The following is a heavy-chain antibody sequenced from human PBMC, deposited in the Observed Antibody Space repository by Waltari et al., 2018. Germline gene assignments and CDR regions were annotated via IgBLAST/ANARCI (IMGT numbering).Heavy chain of an antibody. V-gene: IGHV3-30-3*01. D-gene: IGHD3-10*01. Sequence: QVQLVESGGGVVQPGRSLRPSCLTPGSPLSSYPMPWVRQAPGKGLEWVAVISYDGSNKYYADSVKGRFTISRDNSKNTLYLQMNSLRAEDTAVYYCARDRRFMESDAFDIWGQGTMVTVSS. CDR1: GSPLSSYP. CDR2: ISYDGSNK. J-gene: IGHJ3*02. CDR3: ARDRRFMESDAFDI.